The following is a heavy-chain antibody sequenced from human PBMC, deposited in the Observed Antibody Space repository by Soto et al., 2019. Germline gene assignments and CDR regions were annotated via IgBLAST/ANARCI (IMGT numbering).Heavy chain of an antibody. V-gene: IGHV3-73*01. CDR2: IRNKDNNYAT. Sequence: GGSLRLSCAASGFTFSESAMHWVRQASGKGLEWVGRIRNKDNNYATAYTASVKGRFTISRDDSKNTVYLQMNSLKIDDTAVYYCTSRRDWTAVDPLDYWGVGTLVTVSS. CDR3: TSRRDWTAVDPLDY. J-gene: IGHJ4*02. CDR1: GFTFSESA. D-gene: IGHD5-18*01.